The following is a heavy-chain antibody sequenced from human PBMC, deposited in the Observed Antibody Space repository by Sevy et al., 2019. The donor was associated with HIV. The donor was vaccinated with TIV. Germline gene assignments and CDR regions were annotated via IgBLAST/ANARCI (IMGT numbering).Heavy chain of an antibody. CDR1: GFTFSTYT. J-gene: IGHJ4*02. CDR2: IFSSGST. D-gene: IGHD6-19*01. CDR3: VSLFLSYRSGWSYFDY. V-gene: IGHV3-66*02. Sequence: GESLKISCAASGFTFSTYTMSWVRQAPGKGLEWVSVIFSSGSTYYADSAKGRFTISRDNSKNTVDLQMNSVRAEDTAVYYCVSLFLSYRSGWSYFDYWGQGTLVTVSS.